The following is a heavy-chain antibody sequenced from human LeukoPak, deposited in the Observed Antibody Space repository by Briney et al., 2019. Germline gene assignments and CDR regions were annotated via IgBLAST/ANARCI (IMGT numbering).Heavy chain of an antibody. V-gene: IGHV4-4*07. CDR1: GGSISSYY. D-gene: IGHD2/OR15-2a*01. J-gene: IGHJ4*02. Sequence: SETLSLTCTVSGGSISSYYWSWIWQPAGKALEWIGRIYSSGNTNYNPSLESRVTMSVDTSKNQFSLKLTSVTAADTAVYYCARAHTFSCNGGPCPFFLDSWGQGTLVTVSS. CDR2: IYSSGNT. CDR3: ARAHTFSCNGGPCPFFLDS.